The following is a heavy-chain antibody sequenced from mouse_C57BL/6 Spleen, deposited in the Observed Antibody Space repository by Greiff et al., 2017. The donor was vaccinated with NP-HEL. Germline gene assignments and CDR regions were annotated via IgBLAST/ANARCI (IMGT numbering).Heavy chain of an antibody. Sequence: QVQLKQSGAELVRPGASVTLSCKASGYTFTDYEMHWVKQTPVHGLEWIGAIDPETGGTAYNQKFKGKAILTADKSSSTAYMELRSQTSEDSAVYYCTRKLLRYFDYGGQGTTLTVSS. CDR2: IDPETGGT. CDR1: GYTFTDYE. D-gene: IGHD1-1*01. V-gene: IGHV1-15*01. CDR3: TRKLLRYFDY. J-gene: IGHJ2*01.